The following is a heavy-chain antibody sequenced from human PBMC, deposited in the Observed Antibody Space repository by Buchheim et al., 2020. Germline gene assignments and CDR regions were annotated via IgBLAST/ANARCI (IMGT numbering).Heavy chain of an antibody. CDR2: TYYNGIA. Sequence: QLQLQESGPGLVKPSETLSLTYSVSGRSIISSSYYWGWIRQPPGKGLEWIGSTYYNGIAYYNLSLQSRFTILVDTSKQQLPLQLTSVTAADTAVYYCVRHTFGSYYFDYWGQGTL. CDR3: VRHTFGSYYFDY. D-gene: IGHD3-16*01. CDR1: GRSIISSSYY. V-gene: IGHV4-39*01. J-gene: IGHJ4*02.